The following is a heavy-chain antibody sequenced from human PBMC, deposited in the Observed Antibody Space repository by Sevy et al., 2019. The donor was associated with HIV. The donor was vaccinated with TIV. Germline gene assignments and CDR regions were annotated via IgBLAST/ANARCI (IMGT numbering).Heavy chain of an antibody. Sequence: GGSLRLSCAASGFTFSSYAMHWVRQAPGKGLEWVAVISYDGSNKYYADSVKGRFTISRDNSKNTLYLQRNSLRAEDTAVYYCARDPAAAGTSYFDYWGQGTLVTVSS. V-gene: IGHV3-30-3*01. CDR3: ARDPAAAGTSYFDY. CDR1: GFTFSSYA. CDR2: ISYDGSNK. J-gene: IGHJ4*02. D-gene: IGHD6-13*01.